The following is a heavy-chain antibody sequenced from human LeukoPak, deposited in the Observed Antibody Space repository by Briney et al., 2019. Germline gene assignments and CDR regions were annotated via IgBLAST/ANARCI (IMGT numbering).Heavy chain of an antibody. CDR3: ARHGDYYCRSTSCFDY. V-gene: IGHV4-59*08. CDR1: GGSIGSYY. J-gene: IGHJ4*02. Sequence: PSETLSLTCTVSGGSIGSYYWSWIRQPPGKGLEWIGYVYSSGSTNYNPSLKSRVTISVDTSKNQFSLKLSSVTAADTAVYYCARHGDYYCRSTSCFDYWGQGTLVTVSS. CDR2: VYSSGST. D-gene: IGHD2-2*01.